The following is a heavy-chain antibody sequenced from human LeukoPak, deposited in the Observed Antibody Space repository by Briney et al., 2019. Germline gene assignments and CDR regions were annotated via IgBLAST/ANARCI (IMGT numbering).Heavy chain of an antibody. D-gene: IGHD5-12*01. Sequence: PGGSLRLSCAASGFTFSSYAMSWVRRAPGKELEWVSAISGSGDSTYYADSVKGRFTISRDNSKNTLYLQMSSLRAEDTAVYYCAKDGDSGYDYDAFDIWGPGAMVTVSS. V-gene: IGHV3-23*01. J-gene: IGHJ3*02. CDR3: AKDGDSGYDYDAFDI. CDR1: GFTFSSYA. CDR2: ISGSGDST.